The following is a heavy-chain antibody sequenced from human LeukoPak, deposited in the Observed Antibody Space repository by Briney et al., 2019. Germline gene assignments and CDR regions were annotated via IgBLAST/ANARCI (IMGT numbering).Heavy chain of an antibody. J-gene: IGHJ3*02. CDR2: IYHSGST. Sequence: PSGTLSLTCAVSGGSISSSNWWSWVRQPPGKGLEWIGEIYHSGSTNYNPSLKSRVTISVDTSKNQFSLKLSSVTAADTAVYYCARARREKDAFDIWGQGTMVTVSS. CDR3: ARARREKDAFDI. D-gene: IGHD1-26*01. V-gene: IGHV4-4*02. CDR1: GGSISSSNW.